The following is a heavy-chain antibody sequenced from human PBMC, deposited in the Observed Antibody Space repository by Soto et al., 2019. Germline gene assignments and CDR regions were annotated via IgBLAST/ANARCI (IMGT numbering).Heavy chain of an antibody. V-gene: IGHV4-4*02. CDR2: SHQSGNT. CDR3: ATRDSSRFY. J-gene: IGHJ4*02. CDR1: GVSISSHDW. D-gene: IGHD6-13*01. Sequence: QVQLQESGPGLVKPSWTLSLTCAVSGVSISSHDWWTWVRQPPGKGLEWIGESHQSGNTNYNSSLESRVTISVDKSKNQCSLTLTSVTVADTAVYYCATRDSSRFYWGQGTLVTVSS.